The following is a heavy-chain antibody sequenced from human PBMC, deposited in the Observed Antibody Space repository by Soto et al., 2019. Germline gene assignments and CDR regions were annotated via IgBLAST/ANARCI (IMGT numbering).Heavy chain of an antibody. Sequence: SETLSLTCAVYGGSFSGYYWSWIRQPPGKGLEWIGEINHSGSTNYNPSLKSRVTISVDTPKNQFSLKLSSVTAADTAVYYCARRLLWSGYYTPFGWFDPWGQGTLVTVS. D-gene: IGHD3-3*01. CDR3: ARRLLWSGYYTPFGWFDP. J-gene: IGHJ5*02. CDR2: INHSGST. V-gene: IGHV4-34*01. CDR1: GGSFSGYY.